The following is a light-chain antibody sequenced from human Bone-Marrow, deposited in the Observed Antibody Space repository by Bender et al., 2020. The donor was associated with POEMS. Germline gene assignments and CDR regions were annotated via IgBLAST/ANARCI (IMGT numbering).Light chain of an antibody. V-gene: IGLV2-14*01. CDR3: VAWDASLNGWV. J-gene: IGLJ3*02. CDR1: SSDVGAYNY. Sequence: QSALTQPASVSGSPGQSIAISCTGTSSDVGAYNYVSWYQHHPGKAPKLMIYEVTKRPSGISNRFSGSKSGTSASLAITGLQSDDEAIYFCVAWDASLNGWVFGGGTKLTVL. CDR2: EVT.